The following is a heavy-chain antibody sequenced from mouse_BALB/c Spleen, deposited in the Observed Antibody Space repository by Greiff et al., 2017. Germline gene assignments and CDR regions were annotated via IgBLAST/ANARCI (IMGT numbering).Heavy chain of an antibody. Sequence: EVQLQESGGGLVQPGGSRKLSCAASGFTFSSFGMHWVRQAPEKGLEWVAYISSGSSTIYYADTVKGRFTISRDNPKNTLFLQMTSLRSEDTAMYYCASTIPFAYWGQGTLVTVSA. V-gene: IGHV5-17*02. D-gene: IGHD2-1*01. J-gene: IGHJ3*01. CDR3: ASTIPFAY. CDR2: ISSGSSTI. CDR1: GFTFSSFG.